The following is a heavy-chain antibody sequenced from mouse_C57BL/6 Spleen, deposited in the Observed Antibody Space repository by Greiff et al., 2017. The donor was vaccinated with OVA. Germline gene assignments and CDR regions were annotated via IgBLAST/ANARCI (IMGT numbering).Heavy chain of an antibody. CDR1: GYTFTSYW. V-gene: IGHV1-59*01. D-gene: IGHD2-5*01. J-gene: IGHJ3*01. CDR2: IDPSDSYT. CDR3: ARSDSNAWFAY. Sequence: QVQLQQPGAELVRPGTSVKLSCKASGYTFTSYWMHWVKQRPGQGLEWIGVIDPSDSYTNYNQKFKGKATLTVDTSSSTAYMQLSSLTSEDSAVYYCARSDSNAWFAYWGQGTLVTVSA.